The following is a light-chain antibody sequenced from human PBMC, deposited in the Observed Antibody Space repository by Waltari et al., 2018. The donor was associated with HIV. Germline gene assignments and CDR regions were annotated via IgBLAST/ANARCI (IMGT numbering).Light chain of an antibody. CDR1: RDISND. J-gene: IGKJ5*01. CDR3: QNYDSAPVA. V-gene: IGKV1-27*01. Sequence: DIQMSQAPSSLSASVGDRVTITCRASRDISNDLAWYQQKSGEVPKLLIYGASTSRSGVSSRFRGSGSGTEFTLTINGLQPEDVASYYCQNYDSAPVAFGQGTRLEI. CDR2: GAS.